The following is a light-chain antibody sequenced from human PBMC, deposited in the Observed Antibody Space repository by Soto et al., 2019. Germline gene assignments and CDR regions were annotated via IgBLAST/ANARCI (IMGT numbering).Light chain of an antibody. CDR1: QTISSW. V-gene: IGKV1-5*03. CDR2: KAS. Sequence: DIQMTQSPSTLSGSVGDRVTITCRASQTISSWLAWYQQKPGKAPKLLIYKASTLKSGVPSRFSGSGSGTEFTLTISSLQPDDFATYYCQHHNSYSEAFGQRTTVDIK. CDR3: QHHNSYSEA. J-gene: IGKJ1*01.